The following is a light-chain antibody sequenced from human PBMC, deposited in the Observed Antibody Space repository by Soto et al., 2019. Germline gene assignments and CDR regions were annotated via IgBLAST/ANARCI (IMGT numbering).Light chain of an antibody. J-gene: IGLJ3*02. CDR1: SGDIGGYDY. Sequence: QSALTQPPSASGSPGQSVTISCTGTSGDIGGYDYVSWYQHHPGTAPKLMIYEVSNRPSGASNRFSGSKSGNTASLTISGLQTEDEADYYCYSYRGSNAWVFGGGTKVTVL. CDR3: YSYRGSNAWV. V-gene: IGLV2-14*01. CDR2: EVS.